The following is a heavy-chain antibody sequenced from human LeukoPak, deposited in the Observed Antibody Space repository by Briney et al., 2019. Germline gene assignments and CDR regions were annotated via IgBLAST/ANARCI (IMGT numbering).Heavy chain of an antibody. Sequence: GGSLSLSCSASGFTFSNYWMTWVRQAPGKGRQWVASLNQAGSEKYYVDSVKGRFTISRDNAQKSLYLKMKSLSAKDTAVYYCAGAVTSTECYWGQGTLVTVSS. CDR1: GFTFSNYW. D-gene: IGHD3-3*01. V-gene: IGHV3-7*03. CDR3: AGAVTSTECY. CDR2: LNQAGSEK. J-gene: IGHJ4*02.